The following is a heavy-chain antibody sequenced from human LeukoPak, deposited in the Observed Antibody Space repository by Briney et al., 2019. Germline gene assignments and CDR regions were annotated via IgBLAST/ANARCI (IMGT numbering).Heavy chain of an antibody. CDR2: LYYSGST. CDR3: ARPRRSRYSSGWFWGYFDY. V-gene: IGHV4-59*12. Sequence: PSETLSLTCTVSGGSISSYYWSWIRQPPGKGLEWIGYLYYSGSTNYNPSLKSRVTISVDTSKNQFSLKLSSVTAADTAVYYCARPRRSRYSSGWFWGYFDYWGQGTLVTVSS. D-gene: IGHD6-19*01. CDR1: GGSISSYY. J-gene: IGHJ4*02.